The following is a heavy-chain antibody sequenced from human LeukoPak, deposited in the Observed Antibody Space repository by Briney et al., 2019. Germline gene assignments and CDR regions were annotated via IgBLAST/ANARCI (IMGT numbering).Heavy chain of an antibody. D-gene: IGHD4-17*01. J-gene: IGHJ5*02. CDR3: VRVPTVTNWFDP. Sequence: ASVKVSCKASGYNFTSYAIHWVRQAPGQRLEWMGWINAGNGKTEYSQRFQGRVTIIRDTSASTAYMELSSLRSEDTAVYYCVRVPTVTNWFDPWGQGTLVTVSS. CDR1: GYNFTSYA. V-gene: IGHV1-3*01. CDR2: INAGNGKT.